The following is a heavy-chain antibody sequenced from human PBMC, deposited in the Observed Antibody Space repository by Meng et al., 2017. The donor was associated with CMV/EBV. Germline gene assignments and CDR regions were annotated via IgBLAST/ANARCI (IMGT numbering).Heavy chain of an antibody. Sequence: QVQLRQWGAGLLKPSETLSLTCAVYVWSFSGYYWSWIRQPPGKGLEWIGEINHSGSTNYNPSLKSRVTISVDTSKNQFSLKLSSVTAADTAVYYCASSLTYPDYWGQGTLVTVSS. D-gene: IGHD2-15*01. CDR3: ASSLTYPDY. J-gene: IGHJ4*02. CDR2: INHSGST. V-gene: IGHV4-34*01. CDR1: VWSFSGYY.